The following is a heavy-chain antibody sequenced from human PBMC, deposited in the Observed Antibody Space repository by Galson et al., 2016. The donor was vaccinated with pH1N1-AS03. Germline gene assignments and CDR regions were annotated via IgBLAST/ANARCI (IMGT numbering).Heavy chain of an antibody. J-gene: IGHJ4*02. V-gene: IGHV3-23*01. CDR3: ANRGGTLGFFES. CDR1: GFAFNDYA. Sequence: SLRLSCAASGFAFNDYAMTWVRQAPGKGLQWVSTISGLGESTKYADSVKGRFTISRDNSKNTVNLHMNSLRVEDTAVYYCANRGGTLGFFESWGQGTLVTVSS. D-gene: IGHD4-23*01. CDR2: ISGLGEST.